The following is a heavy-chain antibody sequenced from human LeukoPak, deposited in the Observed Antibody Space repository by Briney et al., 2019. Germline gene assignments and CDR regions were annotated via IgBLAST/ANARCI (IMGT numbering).Heavy chain of an antibody. CDR3: ATRVVVITAPFDY. J-gene: IGHJ4*02. CDR1: GFTFSSYG. CDR2: IRYDGTNK. Sequence: GGSLRLSCAASGFTFSSYGMHWVRQAPAKGLEWVAFIRYDGTNKYYADSVKGRFTISRDNSKNTLYLQMNSLRAGYTAVYYCATRVVVITAPFDYWGQGTLVTVSS. D-gene: IGHD2-21*01. V-gene: IGHV3-30*02.